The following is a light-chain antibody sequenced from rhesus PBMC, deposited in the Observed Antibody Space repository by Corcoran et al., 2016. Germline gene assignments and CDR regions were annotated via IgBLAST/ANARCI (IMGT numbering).Light chain of an antibody. Sequence: QVILTQSPATLSLSPGERATLSCRASQSVSSALAWYQQKPGQAPRLLSYGASSRATGIPDRCSGSGSGTEFTLTISSLEPEDFAIYYCPKYSTSPFTFGPVTKLDIK. CDR3: PKYSTSPFT. V-gene: IGKV3-53*01. CDR1: QSVSSA. J-gene: IGKJ3*01. CDR2: GAS.